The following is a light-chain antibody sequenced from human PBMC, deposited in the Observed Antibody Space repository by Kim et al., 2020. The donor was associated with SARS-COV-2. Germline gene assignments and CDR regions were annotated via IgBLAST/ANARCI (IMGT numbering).Light chain of an antibody. CDR2: GAS. CDR3: QQYNNWPPCT. J-gene: IGKJ2*02. Sequence: VSPGERATLSCRASQSVSSNLVWYQQKPGQAPRLLIYGASTRATGIPARFSGSGSGTEFTLTISSLQSEDFAVYYCQQYNNWPPCTFGQGTKLEIK. V-gene: IGKV3-15*01. CDR1: QSVSSN.